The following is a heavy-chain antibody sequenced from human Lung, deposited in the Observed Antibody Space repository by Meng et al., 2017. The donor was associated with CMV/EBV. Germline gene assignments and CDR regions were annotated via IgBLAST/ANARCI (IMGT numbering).Heavy chain of an antibody. V-gene: IGHV3-30*04. CDR1: GFTFSSYA. CDR2: ISYDGSNK. CDR3: ARDRKDGDYASGAFDI. J-gene: IGHJ3*02. Sequence: SCAASGFTFSSYAMHWVRQAPGKGLEWVAVISYDGSNKYYADSVKGRFTISRDNSKNTLYLQMNSLRAEDTAVYYCARDRKDGDYASGAFDIWGQGTXVTVSS. D-gene: IGHD4-17*01.